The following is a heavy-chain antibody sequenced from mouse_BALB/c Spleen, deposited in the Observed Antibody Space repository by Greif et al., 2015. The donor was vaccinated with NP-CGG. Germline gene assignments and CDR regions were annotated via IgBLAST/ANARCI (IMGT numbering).Heavy chain of an antibody. CDR2: IYPGSGNT. D-gene: IGHD4-1*01. J-gene: IGHJ4*01. CDR3: ARRTGTEAMDY. CDR1: GYTFTDYY. V-gene: IGHV1-84*02. Sequence: VQLQQSGPELVKPGASVKISCKASGYTFTDYYINWVKQKPGQGLEWIGWIYPGSGNTKYNEKFTGKATLTVDTSSSTAYMQLSSLTSEDTTVYFCARRTGTEAMDYWGQGTSVTVSS.